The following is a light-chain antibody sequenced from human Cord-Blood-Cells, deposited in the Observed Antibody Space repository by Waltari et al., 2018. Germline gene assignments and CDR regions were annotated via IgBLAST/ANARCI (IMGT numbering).Light chain of an antibody. CDR1: QSVSSY. V-gene: IGKV3-11*01. CDR2: DAS. CDR3: RQRSNWPIT. Sequence: EIVLTQSPATLSLSPGERATLSCRASQSVSSYLARYQQKPGQAPRRLTYDASNRAPGIPARFSGSGSGTDFTLSISTLAPKDFSVYYCRQRSNWPITFGQETRLEIK. J-gene: IGKJ5*01.